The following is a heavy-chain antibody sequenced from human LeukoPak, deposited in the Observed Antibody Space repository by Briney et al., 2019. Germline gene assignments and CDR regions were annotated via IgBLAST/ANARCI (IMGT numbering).Heavy chain of an antibody. CDR3: AREGSGVAGNHFDY. D-gene: IGHD6-19*01. V-gene: IGHV4-4*07. J-gene: IGHJ4*02. Sequence: SETLSLTCTVSGGSISSYYWSWIRQPAGKGLEWIGRINTSGSTNYNASLKSRVTMSVDTSKNQFSLKLSSVTAADTAVYYCAREGSGVAGNHFDYWGQGTLVTVSS. CDR1: GGSISSYY. CDR2: INTSGST.